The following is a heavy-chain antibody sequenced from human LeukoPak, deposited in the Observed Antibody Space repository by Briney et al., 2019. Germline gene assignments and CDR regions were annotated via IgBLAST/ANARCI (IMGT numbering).Heavy chain of an antibody. CDR2: IYSGGST. CDR3: ARDPLTGSYGVNWLDP. D-gene: IGHD1-26*01. V-gene: IGHV3-53*01. CDR1: GFTVSSNY. J-gene: IGHJ5*02. Sequence: GGSLRLSYAASGFTVSSNYMSWVRQAPGKGLEWVSVIYSGGSTYYADSVKGRFTISRDNSKNTLYLQMNSLRAEDTAVYYCARDPLTGSYGVNWLDPWGQGTLVTVSS.